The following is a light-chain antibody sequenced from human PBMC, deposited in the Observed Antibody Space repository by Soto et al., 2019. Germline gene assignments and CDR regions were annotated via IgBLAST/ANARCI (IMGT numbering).Light chain of an antibody. J-gene: IGKJ4*02. CDR2: GAS. V-gene: IGKV1-27*01. Sequence: DIQMTQSPSSLSASVGDRVTITCRASQGISSYLAWYQQQPGRVPKLLIYGASTLQSGVPSRFSGSVSGTDFTLTISSLQPEDVATYYSQKYDKAPLMCGGGTKVEIK. CDR3: QKYDKAPLM. CDR1: QGISSY.